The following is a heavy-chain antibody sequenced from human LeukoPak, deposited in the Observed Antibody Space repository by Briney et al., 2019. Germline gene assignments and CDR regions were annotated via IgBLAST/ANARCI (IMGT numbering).Heavy chain of an antibody. D-gene: IGHD2-15*01. CDR3: AKQLGYCSDGSCYFPY. Sequence: GGSLRLSCAASGFTFSSSAMSWVRQAPGKGLEWVSAISDNGGYTYYADSVQGRFTISRDNSKSALCPQMNSLRAEDTAVYYCAKQLGYCSDGSCYFPYWGQGTLVTVSS. J-gene: IGHJ4*02. CDR2: ISDNGGYT. V-gene: IGHV3-23*01. CDR1: GFTFSSSA.